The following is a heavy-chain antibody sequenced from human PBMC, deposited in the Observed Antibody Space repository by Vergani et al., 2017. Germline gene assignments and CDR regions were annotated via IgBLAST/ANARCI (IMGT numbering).Heavy chain of an antibody. CDR2: IDWDDDK. J-gene: IGHJ5*02. V-gene: IGHV2-70*04. D-gene: IGHD2-15*01. CDR3: ALSGSWGPLGFDP. Sequence: QVTLKESGPALVKPTQTLTLTCTFSGFSLSTSGMRVSWIRQPPGKALEWLARIDWDDDKFYSTSLKTRLTISKDTSKNQVVLTMTNMDPVDTATYYCALSGSWGPLGFDPWGQGTLVTVSS. CDR1: GFSLSTSGMR.